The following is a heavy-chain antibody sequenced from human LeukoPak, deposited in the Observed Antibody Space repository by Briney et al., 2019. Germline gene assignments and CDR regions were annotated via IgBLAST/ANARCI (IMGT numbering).Heavy chain of an antibody. D-gene: IGHD3-22*01. J-gene: IGHJ6*02. CDR1: GYSISSGYY. V-gene: IGHV4-38-2*02. CDR3: ARRTYYYDSSGYPGYYYYGMDV. Sequence: YPSETLSLTCTVSGYSISSGYYWGWIRQPPGKGLEWIGSIYHSGSTYYNPSLKSRVTISVDTFKNQFSLKLSSVTAADTAVYYCARRTYYYDSSGYPGYYYYGMDVWGQGTTVTVSS. CDR2: IYHSGST.